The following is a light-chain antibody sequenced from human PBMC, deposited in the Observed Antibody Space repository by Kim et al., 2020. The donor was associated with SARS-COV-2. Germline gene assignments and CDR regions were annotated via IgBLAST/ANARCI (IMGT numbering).Light chain of an antibody. V-gene: IGLV2-14*03. Sequence: GQSITISCTGTSSDIGTYNYVTWYQQYPGKAPQLMIYDVNKRPSGVSNRFSGSKSGITASLTISGLQAEDEADYYCSSYTTSSTWVFGGGTQLTVL. CDR3: SSYTTSSTWV. CDR1: SSDIGTYNY. J-gene: IGLJ3*02. CDR2: DVN.